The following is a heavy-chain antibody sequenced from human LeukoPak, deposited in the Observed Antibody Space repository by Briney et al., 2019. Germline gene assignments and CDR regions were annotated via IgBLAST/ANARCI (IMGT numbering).Heavy chain of an antibody. CDR2: IYPGDSDT. CDR1: GYSFTSYW. D-gene: IGHD3-22*01. J-gene: IGHJ4*02. V-gene: IGHV5-51*01. Sequence: GESLKSSCKGSGYSFTSYWIGWVRQMPGKGLEWMGIIYPGDSDTRYSPSFQGQVTISADKSISTAYLQWSSLKASDTAMYYCAKALSGYYYGSDYWGQGTLVTVSS. CDR3: AKALSGYYYGSDY.